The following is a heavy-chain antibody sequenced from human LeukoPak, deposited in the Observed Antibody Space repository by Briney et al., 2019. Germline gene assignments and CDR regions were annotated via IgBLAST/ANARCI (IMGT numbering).Heavy chain of an antibody. J-gene: IGHJ4*02. CDR1: GFPFSGYW. CDR3: SRSLDY. CDR2: IKEDGSQQ. V-gene: IGHV3-7*01. Sequence: PGGXLRLSCAASGFPFSGYWMDWVRQAPGKGMEWVADIKEDGSQQYYADSVKGGFTISRDNAKNSLYLQMNSLRVEDTAIYYCSRSLDYLGQGALVTVSS.